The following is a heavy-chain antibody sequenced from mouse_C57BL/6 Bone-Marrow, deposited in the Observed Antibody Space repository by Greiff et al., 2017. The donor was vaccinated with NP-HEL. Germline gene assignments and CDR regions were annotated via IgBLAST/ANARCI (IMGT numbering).Heavy chain of an antibody. CDR1: GYAFTNYL. J-gene: IGHJ2*01. CDR3: ARHWAFDY. V-gene: IGHV1-54*01. D-gene: IGHD4-1*01. Sequence: VQLQQSGAELVRPGTSVKVSCKASGYAFTNYLIEWVKQRPGQGLEWIGVINPGSGGTNYNEKFKGQATLTADQSSRTAYMQLRSLTSEESWGYFCARHWAFDYWGQGTTLTVSP. CDR2: INPGSGGT.